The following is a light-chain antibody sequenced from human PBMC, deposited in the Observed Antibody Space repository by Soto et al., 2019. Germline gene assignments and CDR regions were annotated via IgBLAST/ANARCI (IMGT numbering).Light chain of an antibody. Sequence: DIQMTQSPSSLSASVGDRVIITRRASQSISIYLNWYQQKPGKAPKLLIYAASSLQSGVPSRFSGSGSGTDFTLTISSLQPEDFATYYCQQSYSTPHTFGGGTKVEIK. CDR3: QQSYSTPHT. CDR1: QSISIY. J-gene: IGKJ4*01. CDR2: AAS. V-gene: IGKV1-39*01.